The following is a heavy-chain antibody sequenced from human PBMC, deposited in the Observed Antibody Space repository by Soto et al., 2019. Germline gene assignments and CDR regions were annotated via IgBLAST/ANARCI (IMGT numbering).Heavy chain of an antibody. Sequence: HEQLVESGGGVVQAGRSLRLSCAASGFTFNFYGMHWVRQAPGKGLEWVAVISYDGSEKYYADSVKGRFTMSRDNSKNMVYLEMSSRRPEDTSVYYCAKERRYSFDAFDIWGHGTMVTVSS. J-gene: IGHJ3*02. V-gene: IGHV3-30*18. CDR1: GFTFNFYG. D-gene: IGHD5-12*01. CDR2: ISYDGSEK. CDR3: AKERRYSFDAFDI.